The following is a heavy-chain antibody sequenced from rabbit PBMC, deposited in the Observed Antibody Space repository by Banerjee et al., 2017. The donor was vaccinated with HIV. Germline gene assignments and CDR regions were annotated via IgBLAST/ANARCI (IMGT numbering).Heavy chain of an antibody. CDR3: ARDTSSSFSSYGMDL. V-gene: IGHV1S45*01. Sequence: QEQLKESGGGLVQPGGSLKLSCKASGFDLNTYGVSWVRQAPGKGLEWIACINMFTGKSVYASWAKGRFTISKTSSTTVTLQMTSLTAADTATYFCARDTSSSFSSYGMDLWGQGTLVTVS. CDR2: INMFTGKS. CDR1: GFDLNTYG. J-gene: IGHJ6*01. D-gene: IGHD1-1*01.